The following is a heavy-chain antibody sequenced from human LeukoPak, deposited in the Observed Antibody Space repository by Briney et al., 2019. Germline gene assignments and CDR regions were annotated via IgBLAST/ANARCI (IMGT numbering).Heavy chain of an antibody. CDR1: GFIFSDYY. CDR3: ARLHSTAAAGTYDY. V-gene: IGHV3-11*06. Sequence: PGGSLRLSCAASGFIFSDYYMTWIRQALGKGLDWISYISTDSSFTSYADSVRGRFTVSRDNAKNSLYLQMNSLRAEDTAVYYCARLHSTAAAGTYDYWGQGTLVTVSS. J-gene: IGHJ4*02. CDR2: ISTDSSFT. D-gene: IGHD6-13*01.